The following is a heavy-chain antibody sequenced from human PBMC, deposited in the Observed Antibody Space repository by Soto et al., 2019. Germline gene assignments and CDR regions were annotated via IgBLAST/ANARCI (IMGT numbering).Heavy chain of an antibody. J-gene: IGHJ4*02. D-gene: IGHD3-9*01. CDR2: IWYHGVDK. CDR3: ARARYYDWCFDL. Sequence: PGGSLRLSCAASGFTFSRQAMHWVRQAPGRGPEWVAVIWYHGVDKYYADSVKGRFTISRDNSKNTVYLQMNSLRGEDTAVYFCARARYYDWCFDLWGLGTPVTVSS. CDR1: GFTFSRQA. V-gene: IGHV3-33*01.